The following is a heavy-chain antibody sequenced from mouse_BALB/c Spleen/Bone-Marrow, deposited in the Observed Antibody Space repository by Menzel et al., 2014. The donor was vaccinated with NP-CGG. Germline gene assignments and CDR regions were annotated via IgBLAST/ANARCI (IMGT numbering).Heavy chain of an antibody. CDR3: TGGVLFAY. D-gene: IGHD2-14*01. Sequence: QVQLKDSGPQLVRPGASVEISCKASGYSFTTYWMHWVKQRPGQGLEWIGMIDPSDSETILNQKFKDKATLTGDKSSGTAYMQLRSPTSEDSAVYYCTGGVLFAYWGQGTLVTASA. CDR2: IDPSDSET. CDR1: GYSFTTYW. J-gene: IGHJ3*01. V-gene: IGHV1S126*01.